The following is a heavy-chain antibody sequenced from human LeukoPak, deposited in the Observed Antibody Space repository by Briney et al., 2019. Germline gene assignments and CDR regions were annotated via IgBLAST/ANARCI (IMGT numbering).Heavy chain of an antibody. CDR2: ITRSGDGT. CDR1: GFTFSSYA. CDR3: AKDRPNYYGSNGHYYRRDGDY. J-gene: IGHJ4*02. V-gene: IGHV3-23*01. D-gene: IGHD3-22*01. Sequence: QPGGSLRLSCAASGFTFSSYAMSWVRQAPGKGLEWVSSITRSGDGTYYADSVKGRFTMSKDNSENMLYLRMNSLRVEDTAVYFCAKDRPNYYGSNGHYYRRDGDYWGQGTLVTVSS.